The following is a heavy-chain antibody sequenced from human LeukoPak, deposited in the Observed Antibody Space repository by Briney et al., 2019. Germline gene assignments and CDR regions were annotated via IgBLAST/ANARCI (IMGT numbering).Heavy chain of an antibody. Sequence: GGSLRLSCAASGFTFSSYSMNWVRQAPGKGLEWVSSISSSSSYIYYAESVKGRFTISRDNAKNSLYLQMNSLRAEDTAVYYCARAWLASFDYWGQGTLVTVSS. J-gene: IGHJ4*02. CDR2: ISSSSSYI. V-gene: IGHV3-21*01. CDR1: GFTFSSYS. D-gene: IGHD6-19*01. CDR3: ARAWLASFDY.